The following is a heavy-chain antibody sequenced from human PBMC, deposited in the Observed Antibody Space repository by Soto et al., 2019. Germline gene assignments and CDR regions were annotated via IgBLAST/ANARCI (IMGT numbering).Heavy chain of an antibody. Sequence: PSETLSLTCTVSGGSISSGGYYWSWIRQHPGKGLEWIGYIYYSGSTYYNPSLKSRVTISVDTSKNQFSLKLGSVTAADTAVYYCARVPSGITMIVVAPGLGYFDLWGRGTLVTVSS. CDR3: ARVPSGITMIVVAPGLGYFDL. J-gene: IGHJ2*01. CDR1: GGSISSGGYY. CDR2: IYYSGST. D-gene: IGHD3-22*01. V-gene: IGHV4-31*03.